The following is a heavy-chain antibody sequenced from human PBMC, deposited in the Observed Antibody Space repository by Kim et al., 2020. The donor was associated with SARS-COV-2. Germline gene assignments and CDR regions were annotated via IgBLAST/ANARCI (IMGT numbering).Heavy chain of an antibody. V-gene: IGHV1-46*01. CDR2: INPSGGST. J-gene: IGHJ3*02. D-gene: IGHD2-2*01. CDR1: GYTFTSYY. CDR3: ARRRRTLVPAAVDAFDI. Sequence: ASVKVSCKASGYTFTSYYMHWVRQAPGQGLEWMGIINPSGGSTSYAQKFQGRVTMTRDTSTSTVYMELSSLRSEDTAVYYCARRRRTLVPAAVDAFDIWGQGTMVTVSS.